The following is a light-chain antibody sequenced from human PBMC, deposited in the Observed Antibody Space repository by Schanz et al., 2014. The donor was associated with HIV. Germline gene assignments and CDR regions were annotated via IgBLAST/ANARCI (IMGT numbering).Light chain of an antibody. Sequence: VLTQSPATLSVSPGERATLSCRASQSISTHLAWYQQKPGQAPTLLIYGASKRATGIPDRFSGSGSGTDFTLTISRLEPDDFAVYYCQQYGNSPYTFGQGTRLEI. CDR3: QQYGNSPYT. CDR2: GAS. J-gene: IGKJ2*01. V-gene: IGKV3-20*01. CDR1: QSISTH.